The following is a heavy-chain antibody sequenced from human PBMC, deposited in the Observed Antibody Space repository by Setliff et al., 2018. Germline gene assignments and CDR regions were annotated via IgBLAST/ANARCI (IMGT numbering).Heavy chain of an antibody. CDR2: VDYSGAA. Sequence: SETLSLTCNVSGDSISAASIMAWIRQPPGKGLEFIGYVDYSGAAKYDPSLKSRVTMSVDTSKNQYSLKLRSVTAADTAVYYCARESATIGEFPLYYFDKWGQGIPVTVSS. D-gene: IGHD3-10*01. V-gene: IGHV4-59*01. J-gene: IGHJ4*02. CDR1: GDSISAAS. CDR3: ARESATIGEFPLYYFDK.